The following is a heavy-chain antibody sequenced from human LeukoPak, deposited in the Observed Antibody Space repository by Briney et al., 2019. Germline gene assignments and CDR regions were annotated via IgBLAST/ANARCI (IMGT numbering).Heavy chain of an antibody. CDR3: AKEDPMYYYDSSGPSTLFDY. V-gene: IGHV3-23*01. CDR1: GFTFSSYA. J-gene: IGHJ4*02. CDR2: ISGSGGST. Sequence: GGSLRLSCAASGFTFSSYAMSWVRQAPGKGLEWVLAISGSGGSTYYADSVEGRFTISRANSKNTLYLQMKSLRAEDTAVYYCAKEDPMYYYDSSGPSTLFDYWGQGPLVTVSS. D-gene: IGHD3-22*01.